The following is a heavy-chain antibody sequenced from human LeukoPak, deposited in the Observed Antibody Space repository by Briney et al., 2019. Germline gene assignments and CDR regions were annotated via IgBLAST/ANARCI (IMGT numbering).Heavy chain of an antibody. CDR1: GGSISSRSYY. D-gene: IGHD3-3*01. CDR2: MYYSGST. CDR3: ARHSGFFY. Sequence: SETLSLTCTVSGGSISSRSYYWGWIRQPPGKGLEWIGSMYYSGSTDNNPSLKSRVTISLDTSQNQFSLKLSSVTAADTAVYYCARHSGFFYWGQGTLVTVSS. J-gene: IGHJ4*02. V-gene: IGHV4-39*01.